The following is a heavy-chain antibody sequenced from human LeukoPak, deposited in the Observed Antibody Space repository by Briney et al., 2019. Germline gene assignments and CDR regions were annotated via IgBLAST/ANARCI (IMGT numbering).Heavy chain of an antibody. V-gene: IGHV4-34*01. D-gene: IGHD2-15*01. J-gene: IGHJ5*02. CDR3: ARGREVVAAKFRFDP. CDR1: RDSSTVYY. CDR2: INHIVST. Sequence: ETPSVSCVVYRDSSTVYYWCSIRHPPGRGLGRIGQINHIVSTNYNPSLKSRVTLSVDTSKNKSSLRLRYVTAAARRMDFCARGREVVAAKFRFDPWGQGTLVTVSS.